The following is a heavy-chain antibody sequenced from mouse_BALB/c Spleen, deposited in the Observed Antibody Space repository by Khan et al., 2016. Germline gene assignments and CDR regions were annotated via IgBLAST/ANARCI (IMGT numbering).Heavy chain of an antibody. J-gene: IGHJ3*01. CDR3: ARGGYGYDGWFAY. D-gene: IGHD2-2*01. Sequence: QVQLQQSGPELVRPGVSVKISCKGSGYTFTDYAMHWVKQSHAKSLEWIGVISTYSGNTNYNQKFKGKATMTVAKSSSTAYMELARLTSEDSAIYYCARGGYGYDGWFAYWGQGTLVTVSA. CDR1: GYTFTDYA. CDR2: ISTYSGNT. V-gene: IGHV1S137*01.